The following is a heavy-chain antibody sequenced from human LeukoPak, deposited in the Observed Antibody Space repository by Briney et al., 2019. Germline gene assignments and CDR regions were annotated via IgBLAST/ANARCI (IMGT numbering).Heavy chain of an antibody. J-gene: IGHJ4*02. V-gene: IGHV3-74*01. CDR2: IHGDGTNT. Sequence: GGSLRLSCAASGFTFSDSWMHWVRQVPGKGLVWLSRIHGDGTNTDYADSVKGRFTISRDNAKTSLYLQMNSLRAEDTAVYYCARDLSGVPGYTYGRGIDYWGQGTLVTVSS. CDR1: GFTFSDSW. CDR3: ARDLSGVPGYTYGRGIDY. D-gene: IGHD5-18*01.